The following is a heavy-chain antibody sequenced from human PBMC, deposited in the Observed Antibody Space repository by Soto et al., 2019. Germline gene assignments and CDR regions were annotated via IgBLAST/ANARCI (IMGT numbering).Heavy chain of an antibody. Sequence: PGGSLRLSCAASGFTFSSYWMSWVRQAPGKGLEWVANIKQDGSEKYYVDSVKGRFTISRDNAKNSLYLQMNSLRAEDTAVYYCARVRPVLRFLEWLLPPPDYWGQGTLVTVSS. CDR1: GFTFSSYW. CDR3: ARVRPVLRFLEWLLPPPDY. D-gene: IGHD3-3*01. V-gene: IGHV3-7*03. CDR2: IKQDGSEK. J-gene: IGHJ4*02.